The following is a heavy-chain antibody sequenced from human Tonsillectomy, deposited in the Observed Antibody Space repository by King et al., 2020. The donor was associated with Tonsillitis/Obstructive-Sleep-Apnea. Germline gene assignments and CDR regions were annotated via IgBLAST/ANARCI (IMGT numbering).Heavy chain of an antibody. CDR1: GYRFTGYW. V-gene: IGHV5-51*03. CDR2: IYPGDSDT. J-gene: IGHJ5*02. CDR3: ASRGYCGGETCNNWLDP. Sequence: VQLVESGAEVKKPGESLKISCKASGYRFTGYWIGWVRQMPGKGLEWMGIIYPGDSDTRYSPSFQGQVTISADKSISTAYLQWSSLKASDTAMYYCASRGYCGGETCNNWLDPWGQGTLVTASS. D-gene: IGHD2-21*01.